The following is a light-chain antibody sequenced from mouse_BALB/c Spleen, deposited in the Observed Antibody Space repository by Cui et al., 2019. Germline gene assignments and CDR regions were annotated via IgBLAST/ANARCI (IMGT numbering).Light chain of an antibody. J-gene: IGKJ4*01. CDR3: QQWSGYPFT. CDR1: SSVSSSY. V-gene: IGKV4-58*01. Sequence: ENALTLSPAIIATSLGQKVTMTCSASSSVSSSYLHWYQQKSGASPKPLIHRTSNLASGVPARFSGSGSGTSYSLTISSVEAEDDATYYCQQWSGYPFTFGSGTKLEIK. CDR2: RTS.